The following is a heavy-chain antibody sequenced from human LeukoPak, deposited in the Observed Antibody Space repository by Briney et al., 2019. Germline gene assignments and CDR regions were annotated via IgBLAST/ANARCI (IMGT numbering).Heavy chain of an antibody. CDR1: GGTFSSYA. Sequence: GASVKVSCKASGGTFSSYAISWVRQAPGQGREWMGRIIPILGIANYAQKFQGRVTITADKSTSTAYMELSSLRSEDTAVYYCAREAIVATDADYWGQGTLVTVSS. D-gene: IGHD5-12*01. V-gene: IGHV1-69*04. CDR3: AREAIVATDADY. CDR2: IIPILGIA. J-gene: IGHJ4*02.